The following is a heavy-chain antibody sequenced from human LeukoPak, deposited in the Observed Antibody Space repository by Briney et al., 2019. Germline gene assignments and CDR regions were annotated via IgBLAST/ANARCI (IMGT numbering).Heavy chain of an antibody. D-gene: IGHD1-14*01. V-gene: IGHV4-61*02. J-gene: IGHJ4*02. CDR2: IYTSGST. Sequence: SETLSLTCTVSGGSISSGSYYWSWIRQPAGKGLEWIGRIYTSGSTNYNPSLKSRVTISVDRSNNQFSLKLSSVTAADTAVYYCARAPRTHFDYWGQGTLVTVSS. CDR3: ARAPRTHFDY. CDR1: GGSISSGSYY.